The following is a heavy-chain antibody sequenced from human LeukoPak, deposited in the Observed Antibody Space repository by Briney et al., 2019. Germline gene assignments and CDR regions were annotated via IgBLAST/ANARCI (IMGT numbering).Heavy chain of an antibody. D-gene: IGHD5-24*01. CDR3: ARGVEMATISPSFYYYGMDV. CDR2: ISSSSSYI. V-gene: IGHV3-21*01. Sequence: GGSLRLSCAASGFTFSSYSMDWVRQAPGKGLEWVSSISSSSSYIYYADSVKGRFTISRDNAKNSLYLQMNSLRAEDTAVYYCARGVEMATISPSFYYYGMDVWGQGTTVTVSS. CDR1: GFTFSSYS. J-gene: IGHJ6*02.